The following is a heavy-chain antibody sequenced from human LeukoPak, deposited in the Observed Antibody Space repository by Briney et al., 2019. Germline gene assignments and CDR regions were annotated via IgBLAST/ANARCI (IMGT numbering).Heavy chain of an antibody. J-gene: IGHJ4*01. CDR1: GFTFSTNAM. V-gene: IGHV4-4*02. CDR3: ARGSDYSWGG. CDR2: VHHTGRT. Sequence: GSLRLSCAASGFTFSTNAMSWVRQPPGKGFEWIAEVHHTGRTIYSPSFARRVTISPDTSTNQVSLKLTSVTAADTAVYYCARGSDYSWGGWGQGTLVTVSS. D-gene: IGHD3-3*01.